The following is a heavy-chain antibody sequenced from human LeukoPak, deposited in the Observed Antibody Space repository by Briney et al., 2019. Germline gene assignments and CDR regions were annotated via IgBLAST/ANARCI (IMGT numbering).Heavy chain of an antibody. Sequence: ASMKVSCKASGYTFTGYYMHWVRQAPGQGLEWMGWINPNSGGTNYAQKFQGRVTMTRDTSISTAYMELSSLRSEDTAVYYCARVGCSGGSCYSSYYYYMDVWGKGATVTISS. CDR3: ARVGCSGGSCYSSYYYYMDV. J-gene: IGHJ6*03. CDR2: INPNSGGT. V-gene: IGHV1-2*02. CDR1: GYTFTGYY. D-gene: IGHD2-15*01.